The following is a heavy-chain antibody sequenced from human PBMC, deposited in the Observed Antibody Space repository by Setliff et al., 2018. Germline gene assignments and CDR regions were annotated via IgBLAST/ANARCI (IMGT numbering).Heavy chain of an antibody. Sequence: SETLSLTCTVSGASITNINYYWGLIRQPPGKGLEWIGSIFYSGRTFYSPSLKSRVTISVDTSKNHFSLKLSSVTAADTAVYYCTRGGERYHTANWGQGTLVTVSS. J-gene: IGHJ4*02. CDR2: IFYSGRT. CDR1: GASITNINYY. V-gene: IGHV4-39*07. CDR3: TRGGERYHTAN. D-gene: IGHD2-2*01.